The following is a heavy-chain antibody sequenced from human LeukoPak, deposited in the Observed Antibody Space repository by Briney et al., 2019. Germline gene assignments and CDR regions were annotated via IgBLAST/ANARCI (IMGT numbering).Heavy chain of an antibody. CDR3: ARDQDHDSSGFWGY. CDR1: GDSISSGSYY. Sequence: PSQTLSLTCTVSGDSISSGSYYWGWIRQPPGKGLEWIGSLYHSGITNYNPSLKSRVSISVDTSKNQFSLKLNSVIAADTAVYYCARDQDHDSSGFWGYWGQGTLVTVSS. CDR2: LYHSGIT. D-gene: IGHD3-22*01. V-gene: IGHV4-39*07. J-gene: IGHJ4*02.